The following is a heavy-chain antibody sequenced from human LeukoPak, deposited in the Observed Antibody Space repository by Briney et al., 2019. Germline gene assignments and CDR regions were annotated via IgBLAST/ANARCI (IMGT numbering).Heavy chain of an antibody. CDR3: AGGLRGWHFDY. V-gene: IGHV4-59*01. CDR2: IYYSGST. D-gene: IGHD6-19*01. CDR1: VGSLSSYY. Sequence: SGTLSLTCTVSVGSLSSYYWSWMRQPPAKGVEWIGYIYYSGSTNYNPSLKCRVNISVDTSKAQFSLKLSSATAADPAVYYCAGGLRGWHFDYWGQGPLVTVSS. J-gene: IGHJ4*02.